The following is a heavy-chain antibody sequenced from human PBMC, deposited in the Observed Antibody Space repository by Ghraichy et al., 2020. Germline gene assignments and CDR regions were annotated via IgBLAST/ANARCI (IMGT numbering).Heavy chain of an antibody. CDR2: IRSSGDMI. J-gene: IGHJ4*02. CDR3: AGDLSGYYGIFDY. D-gene: IGHD3-9*01. Sequence: GGSLRLSCAASGFIPSTYSMNWVRLAPGKGLEWLSNIRSSGDMIHYADSVRGRFTISRDSAKNSLSLQMNSLRDEDTAVYYCAGDLSGYYGIFDYWVQGTLVTVSP. CDR1: GFIPSTYS. V-gene: IGHV3-48*02.